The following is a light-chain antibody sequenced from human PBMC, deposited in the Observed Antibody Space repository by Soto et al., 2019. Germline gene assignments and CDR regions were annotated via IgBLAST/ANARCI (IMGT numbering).Light chain of an antibody. CDR1: QSLLYNSNNKNY. CDR3: QQYYGTSPLT. J-gene: IGKJ4*01. Sequence: DIVMTQSPDSLAVSLGERATINCKSSQSLLYNSNNKNYLAWYQQKPGQPPKVLIFWASTRESGVPDRFSGSGSGTDFTLTIGSLQAEDVAVYYCQQYYGTSPLTFGGGTKVDIK. CDR2: WAS. V-gene: IGKV4-1*01.